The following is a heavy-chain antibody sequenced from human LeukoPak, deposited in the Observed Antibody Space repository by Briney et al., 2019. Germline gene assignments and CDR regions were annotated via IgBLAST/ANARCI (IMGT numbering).Heavy chain of an antibody. CDR2: IIPIFGTA. D-gene: IGHD3-3*01. CDR3: ARGGGYDFWSGSYRLDY. J-gene: IGHJ4*02. CDR1: GYTFTSYY. Sequence: SVKVSCEASGYTFTSYYMHWVRQAPGQGLEWMGGIIPIFGTANYAQKFQGRVTITADESTSTAYMELSSLRSEDTAVYYCARGGGYDFWSGSYRLDYWGQGTLVTVSS. V-gene: IGHV1-69*13.